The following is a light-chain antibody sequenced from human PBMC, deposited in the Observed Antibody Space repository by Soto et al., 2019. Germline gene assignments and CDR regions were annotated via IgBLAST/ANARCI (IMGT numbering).Light chain of an antibody. CDR1: SSDIGDYDS. CDR3: SSYTSTTTV. J-gene: IGLJ2*01. Sequence: QSALTQPASVSGSPGQSITISCTGFSSDIGDYDSVYWYQQHPGSAPKLVIYEVSSRPSGISSRFSASKSGNTASLTISGLQADDEAEYYCSSYTSTTTVFGGGTKVTVL. CDR2: EVS. V-gene: IGLV2-14*01.